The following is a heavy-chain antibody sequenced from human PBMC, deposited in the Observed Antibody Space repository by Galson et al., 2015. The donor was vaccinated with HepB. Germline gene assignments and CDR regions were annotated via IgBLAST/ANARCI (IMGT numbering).Heavy chain of an antibody. J-gene: IGHJ4*02. CDR2: TGTAGDT. V-gene: IGHV3-13*04. CDR1: GFTFRSYE. CDR3: ARGVPDYFDSSGDYPIFDY. Sequence: SLRLSCAAFGFTFRSYEMHWVRQVTGKGLEWVSATGTAGDTYYRDSVKGRFTISRENAKNSLYLEMNSLRAGDTAVYYCARGVPDYFDSSGDYPIFDYWGQGTLVTVSS. D-gene: IGHD3-22*01.